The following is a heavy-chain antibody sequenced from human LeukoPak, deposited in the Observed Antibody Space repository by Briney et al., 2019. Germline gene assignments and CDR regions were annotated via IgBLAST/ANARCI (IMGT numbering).Heavy chain of an antibody. CDR1: GFTFSSYG. V-gene: IGHV3-23*01. CDR3: ASFRGVGWDFVY. CDR2: ISGSGVST. Sequence: GGSLRLSCAASGFTFSSYGMSWVRQAPGKGLEWVSGISGSGVSTYYADSVKGRFTISRDNSKNTLYLQINSLRAEDTAVYYCASFRGVGWDFVYWGQGTLVTVSS. J-gene: IGHJ4*02. D-gene: IGHD3-10*01.